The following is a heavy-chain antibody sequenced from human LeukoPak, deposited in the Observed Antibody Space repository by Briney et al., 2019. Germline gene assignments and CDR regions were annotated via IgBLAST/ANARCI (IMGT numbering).Heavy chain of an antibody. J-gene: IGHJ3*02. V-gene: IGHV4-59*13. CDR3: ARRGYSYADAFDI. Sequence: PSETLSLTCTVPGGSISSDCWSWIRQPPGKHLEWIGNISYSGSTLYNPSLESRVTMSLDTSKNQFSLKLSSVTAADTAVYYCARRGYSYADAFDIWGQGTMVTVSS. CDR2: ISYSGST. D-gene: IGHD5-18*01. CDR1: GGSISSDC.